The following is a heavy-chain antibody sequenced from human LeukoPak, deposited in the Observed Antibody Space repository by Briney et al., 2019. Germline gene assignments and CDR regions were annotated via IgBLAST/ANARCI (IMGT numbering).Heavy chain of an antibody. CDR2: IIGGGDIT. V-gene: IGHV3-23*01. J-gene: IGHJ4*02. Sequence: GGSLRLSCAASGFTFSSDAMSWVRQAPGKGLEWVSGIIGGGDITYYADFVRGRFTISRDTSKNTLHLQMRSLRVEDTAVYYCVKGRPPLDYWGQGTLVTVSS. CDR3: VKGRPPLDY. CDR1: GFTFSSDA.